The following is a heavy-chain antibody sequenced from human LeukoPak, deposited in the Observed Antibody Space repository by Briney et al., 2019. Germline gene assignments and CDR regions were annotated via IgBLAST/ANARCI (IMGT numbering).Heavy chain of an antibody. Sequence: SETLSLTCTVSGGSISSYYWSWIRQPPGKGLEWIGYIYTSGSTNYNPSLKSRVTISVDTSKNQFSLKLSSVTAADTAAYYCARLQSSSNVWGKGTTVTVSS. J-gene: IGHJ6*04. CDR2: IYTSGST. CDR1: GGSISSYY. V-gene: IGHV4-4*09. CDR3: ARLQSSSNV. D-gene: IGHD2-2*01.